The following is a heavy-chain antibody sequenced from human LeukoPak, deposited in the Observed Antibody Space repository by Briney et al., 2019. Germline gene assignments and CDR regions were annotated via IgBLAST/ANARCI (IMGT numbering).Heavy chain of an antibody. Sequence: GGSLRLSCAASGFTFSNYGMHWVRQAPGKGLEWVAVISYDGNNKYYADSVRGRFTISRDISKNTLYLQMNSLRTEDTAVYYCAKDKSYYDSSGYFAYWGQGTLVTVSS. CDR1: GFTFSNYG. D-gene: IGHD3-22*01. CDR3: AKDKSYYDSSGYFAY. J-gene: IGHJ4*02. V-gene: IGHV3-30*18. CDR2: ISYDGNNK.